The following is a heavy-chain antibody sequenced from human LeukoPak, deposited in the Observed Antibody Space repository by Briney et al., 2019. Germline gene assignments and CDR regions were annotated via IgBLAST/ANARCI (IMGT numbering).Heavy chain of an antibody. D-gene: IGHD5-18*01. Sequence: GGSLRLSCAASGFTFSSYAMSWVRQAPGKGLEWVSSISTSSSYIYYADSVKGRFTISRDNAKDSLYLQMNSLRGEDTAVYYCARDLNSGYSYGSPFDYWGQGTLVTVSS. J-gene: IGHJ4*02. CDR3: ARDLNSGYSYGSPFDY. CDR1: GFTFSSYA. CDR2: ISTSSSYI. V-gene: IGHV3-21*01.